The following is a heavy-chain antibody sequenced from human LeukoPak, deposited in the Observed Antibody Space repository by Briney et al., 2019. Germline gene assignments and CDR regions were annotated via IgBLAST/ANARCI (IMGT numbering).Heavy chain of an antibody. V-gene: IGHV1-46*01. CDR2: INPGGANT. CDR1: GYTFTSNY. CDR3: ARIRDGYNDAYDI. D-gene: IGHD5-24*01. Sequence: ASVKVSCKAFGYTFTSNYIHWVRQAPGQGLEWMGLINPGGANTNYAQNFQGRVTMTRDTSTSTVYMELSSLRSEDTAIYYCARIRDGYNDAYDIWGQGTVVTVPS. J-gene: IGHJ3*02.